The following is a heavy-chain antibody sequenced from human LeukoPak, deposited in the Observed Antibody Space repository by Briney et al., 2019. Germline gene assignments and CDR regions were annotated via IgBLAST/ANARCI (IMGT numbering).Heavy chain of an antibody. CDR3: ARLYTHYDSSGYYYEDY. CDR2: ISSSSYPI. CDR1: GFIFSSFS. D-gene: IGHD3-22*01. V-gene: IGHV3-48*01. J-gene: IGHJ4*02. Sequence: GGSLRLSCAASGFIFSSFSMNWVRQAPGKGLEWVSYISSSSYPISYADSVKGRFTISRDNSKNTLYLQMNSLRTEDTAVYYCARLYTHYDSSGYYYEDYWGQGTLVTVSS.